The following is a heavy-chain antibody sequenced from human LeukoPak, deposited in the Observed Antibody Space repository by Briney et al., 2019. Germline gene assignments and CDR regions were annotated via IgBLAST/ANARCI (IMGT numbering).Heavy chain of an antibody. D-gene: IGHD5-12*01. CDR1: GYTFTSYG. V-gene: IGHV1-18*01. J-gene: IGHJ4*02. Sequence: ASVKVSCKASGYTFTSYGISWERQAPGQGLEWMGWISGYNGNTNYAQKFLGRVSMTADTSTSTAYMELRSLTSDDTAVYYCARSGRGTYYYFDLWGQGTLVTVSS. CDR3: ARSGRGTYYYFDL. CDR2: ISGYNGNT.